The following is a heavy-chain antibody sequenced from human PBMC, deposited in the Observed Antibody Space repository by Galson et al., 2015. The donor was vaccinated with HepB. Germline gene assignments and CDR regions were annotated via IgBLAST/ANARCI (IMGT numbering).Heavy chain of an antibody. D-gene: IGHD1-26*01. V-gene: IGHV1-46*01. J-gene: IGHJ5*02. CDR2: ISPSGGGT. CDR1: GYTFTSYY. Sequence: SVKVSCKASGYTFTSYYIRWVRQAPGQGLEWMGIISPSGGGTNYAQKFQGRVTMTRDTSTSTVYMELSSLKSEDTAVYYCARAQIVGGFDPWGQGTLVTVSS. CDR3: ARAQIVGGFDP.